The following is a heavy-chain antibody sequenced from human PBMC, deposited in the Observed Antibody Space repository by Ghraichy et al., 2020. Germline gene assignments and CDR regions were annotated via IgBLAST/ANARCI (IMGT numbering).Heavy chain of an antibody. V-gene: IGHV3-74*03. Sequence: GESLNISCAASGFTFSSYWMHWVRQAPGKGLGGVPLFNIEGGRQTYAASVKGRFTISKENAKNTLYLQINSLRAEETAVYYCVKDLVGGGFGAYGMDVWGQGTTVTVSS. D-gene: IGHD2-21*01. CDR1: GFTFSSYW. CDR3: VKDLVGGGFGAYGMDV. J-gene: IGHJ6*02. CDR2: FNIEGGRQ.